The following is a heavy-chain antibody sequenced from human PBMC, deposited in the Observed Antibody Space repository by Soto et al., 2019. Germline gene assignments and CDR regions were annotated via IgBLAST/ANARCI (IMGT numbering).Heavy chain of an antibody. J-gene: IGHJ5*02. Sequence: ASVKVSCKASGYTFTSYDINWVRQATGQRLEWMGWMNPNSGNTGYAQKFQGRVTMTRNTSISTAYMELSSLRSEDTAVYFCAGSLIVATIRWDNWFDPWGQGTLVTVSS. D-gene: IGHD5-12*01. CDR1: GYTFTSYD. V-gene: IGHV1-8*01. CDR2: MNPNSGNT. CDR3: AGSLIVATIRWDNWFDP.